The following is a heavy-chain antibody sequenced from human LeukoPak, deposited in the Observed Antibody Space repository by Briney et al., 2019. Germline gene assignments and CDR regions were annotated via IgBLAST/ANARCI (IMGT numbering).Heavy chain of an antibody. J-gene: IGHJ4*02. V-gene: IGHV3-64*01. CDR3: VKERLRRGAYYFDY. CDR1: GFTFSSYA. CDR2: ISSNGGST. Sequence: GGSLRLSCAASGFTFSSYAMHWVRQAPGKGLEYVSAISSNGGSTYYANSVKGRFTISRDNSKNTLYLQMSSLRAEDTAVYYCVKERLRRGAYYFDYWGQGTLVTVSS. D-gene: IGHD1-26*01.